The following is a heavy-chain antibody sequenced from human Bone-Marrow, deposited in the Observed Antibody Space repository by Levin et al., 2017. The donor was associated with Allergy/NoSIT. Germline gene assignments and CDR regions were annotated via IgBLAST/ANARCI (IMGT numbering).Heavy chain of an antibody. J-gene: IGHJ5*02. CDR3: ARPYSSSWSIHNWFDP. CDR2: ISSSGSTI. D-gene: IGHD6-13*01. V-gene: IGHV3-11*01. CDR1: GFTFSDYY. Sequence: PGGSLRLSCAASGFTFSDYYMSWIRQAPGKGLEWVSYISSSGSTIYYADSVKGRFTISRDNAKNSLYLQMNSLRAEDTAVYYCARPYSSSWSIHNWFDPWGQGTLVTVSS.